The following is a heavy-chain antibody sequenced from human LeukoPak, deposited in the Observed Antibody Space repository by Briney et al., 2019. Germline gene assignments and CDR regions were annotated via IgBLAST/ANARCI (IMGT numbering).Heavy chain of an antibody. D-gene: IGHD6-13*01. V-gene: IGHV3-30*03. CDR2: ISYDGSYE. CDR3: ARSKSGSSWYLPDY. Sequence: GTSLRLPCAASGFTFSSYGMHWVRQAPGKGLEWLAVISYDGSYEYYADSVKGRFTISRDNSKNTLYLQMSSLRTEETAVYYCARSKSGSSWYLPDYWGQGTLVTVSS. J-gene: IGHJ4*02. CDR1: GFTFSSYG.